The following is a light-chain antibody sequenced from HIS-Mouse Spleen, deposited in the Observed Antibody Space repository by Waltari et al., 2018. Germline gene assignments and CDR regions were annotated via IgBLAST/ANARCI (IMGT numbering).Light chain of an antibody. J-gene: IGLJ3*02. V-gene: IGLV2-23*01. CDR1: SSDVGIYNL. CDR2: EGS. CDR3: CSYAGSSTWV. Sequence: QSALTQPASVSGSPGQSITISCTGTSSDVGIYNLVSWYQPQPGKAPKLMIYEGSKRPSGVSNRFSGSKAGNTASLTISGLQAEDEADYYCCSYAGSSTWVFGGGTKLTVL.